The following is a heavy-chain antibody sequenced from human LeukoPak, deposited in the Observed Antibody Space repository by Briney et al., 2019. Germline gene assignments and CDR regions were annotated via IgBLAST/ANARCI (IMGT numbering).Heavy chain of an antibody. D-gene: IGHD6-19*01. CDR3: ARTEEHSGWYEPPLYFDY. J-gene: IGHJ4*02. Sequence: GASVKVSCKAAGYTFTSYYMHSVRQAPGQGREWMGVINPSGVVTNYAQQFQRRVSMTRDPSPNTISMELSSLRSEDTDVYYCARTEEHSGWYEPPLYFDYWGQGNLVTVSS. CDR2: INPSGVVT. CDR1: GYTFTSYY. V-gene: IGHV1-46*01.